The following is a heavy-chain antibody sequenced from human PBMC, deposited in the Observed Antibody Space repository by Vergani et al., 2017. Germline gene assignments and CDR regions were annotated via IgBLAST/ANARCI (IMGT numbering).Heavy chain of an antibody. V-gene: IGHV3-48*03. Sequence: EVQLVESGGGLVQPGGSLRLSCAASGFTFSSYEMNWVRQAPGKGLEWVSYISSSGSTIYYADSVKGRFTISRDNAKNSLYLLMNSLRAEDTAVYYCASRGIADDYWGQGTLVTVSS. CDR1: GFTFSSYE. J-gene: IGHJ4*02. CDR3: ASRGIADDY. D-gene: IGHD6-13*01. CDR2: ISSSGSTI.